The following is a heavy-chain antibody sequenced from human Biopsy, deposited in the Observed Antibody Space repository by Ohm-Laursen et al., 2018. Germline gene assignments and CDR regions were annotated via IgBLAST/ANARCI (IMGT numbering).Heavy chain of an antibody. Sequence: DSVKVSCKASGYTFAGYYLHWVRQAPGHGLEWMGWINPNSGNANYAQSFQGRLTVTRDTSISTAYMELTSLTFDDTAIYYCARVPAYPSIDGYYGLDLWGQGTTVIVSS. V-gene: IGHV1-2*02. CDR3: ARVPAYPSIDGYYGLDL. CDR1: GYTFAGYY. D-gene: IGHD3-9*01. J-gene: IGHJ6*02. CDR2: INPNSGNA.